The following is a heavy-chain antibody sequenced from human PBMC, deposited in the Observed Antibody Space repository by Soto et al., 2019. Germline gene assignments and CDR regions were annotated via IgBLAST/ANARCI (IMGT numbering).Heavy chain of an antibody. J-gene: IGHJ4*02. CDR3: VKDRCRYWSGGTCYLFDS. V-gene: IGHV3-30*04. CDR2: ISYDGTNK. Sequence: QVQLVESGGGVVQPGRSLRLSCVPSGFTFSSYAMHWVRQAPGKGLEWVAIISYDGTNKYYADSVRGRFTISRDNSKNTLYLQMNSLRGEDTALSDGVKDRCRYWSGGTCYLFDSWGQGALVTVSS. D-gene: IGHD2-15*01. CDR1: GFTFSSYA.